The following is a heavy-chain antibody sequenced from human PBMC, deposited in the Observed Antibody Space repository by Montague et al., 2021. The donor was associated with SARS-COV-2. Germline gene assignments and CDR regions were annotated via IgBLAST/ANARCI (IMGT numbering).Heavy chain of an antibody. D-gene: IGHD3-10*01. CDR2: IYYLGTT. Sequence: SETLSLTCIVSGGSISGHYWSWVRQTPEKGLEWIGYIYYLGTTNYNPSLRTRVTFSVDTSKNQLSLMLTSVTAADTAAYYCARQGAIQWFGEFGAFDYWGQGILVTVSS. J-gene: IGHJ4*02. CDR1: GGSISGHY. CDR3: ARQGAIQWFGEFGAFDY. V-gene: IGHV4-59*08.